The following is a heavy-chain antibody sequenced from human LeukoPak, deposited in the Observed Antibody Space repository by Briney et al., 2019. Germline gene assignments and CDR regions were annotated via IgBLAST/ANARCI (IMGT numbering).Heavy chain of an antibody. V-gene: IGHV1-18*01. Sequence: ASVKVSCKASGYTFTSYGISWVRQAPGQGLEWMGWISAYNGNTNYAQKLQGRVTMTTDTSTSTAYMELRSLRSDDTAVYYCARYAKTVAGNYYYYGMDVWGQGTTVTVSS. J-gene: IGHJ6*02. D-gene: IGHD6-19*01. CDR3: ARYAKTVAGNYYYYGMDV. CDR2: ISAYNGNT. CDR1: GYTFTSYG.